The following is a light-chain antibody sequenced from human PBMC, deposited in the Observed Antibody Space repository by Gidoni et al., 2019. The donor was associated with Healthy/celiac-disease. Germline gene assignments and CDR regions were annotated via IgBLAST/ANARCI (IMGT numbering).Light chain of an antibody. CDR3: QQLNSYPLT. V-gene: IGKV1-9*01. J-gene: IGKJ4*01. CDR1: QGISSY. CDR2: AAS. Sequence: IQLTQSPSSLSASVGDRVTITCRASQGISSYLAWYQQKPGKAPKLLIDAASTLQSGVPSRFSGSGAGTDFTLTSSSLQPEDFATYYCQQLNSYPLTFGGGTKVEIK.